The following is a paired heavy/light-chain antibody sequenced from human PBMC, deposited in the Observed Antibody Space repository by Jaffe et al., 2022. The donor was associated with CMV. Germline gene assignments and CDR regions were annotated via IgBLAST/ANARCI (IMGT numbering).Light chain of an antibody. J-gene: IGLJ2*01. CDR3: QVWDRTSGHHVL. CDR2: YDS. V-gene: IGLV3-21*04. Sequence: SYVLTQPPSVSVAPGKTANITCGGNNIGRISVHWYQQKSGQAPVVVITYDSDRPSGIPERFSGSNSGNTATLTISRVEAGDEADYYCQVWDRTSGHHVLFGGGTKLTVL. CDR1: NIGRIS.
Heavy chain of an antibody. CDR1: GFRFSSFA. Sequence: EVQLLESGGGSVQPGGSLRLSCAASGFRFSSFAMSWVRQAPGKGLEWVSVMSGSESGTDYADSVKGRFTITRDKSKSTLFLQMNSLRVEDTAVYYCAKGRDLGLSGFFDYWGQGTLVTVSS. D-gene: IGHD6-25*01. J-gene: IGHJ4*02. CDR3: AKGRDLGLSGFFDY. CDR2: MSGSESGT. V-gene: IGHV3-23*01.